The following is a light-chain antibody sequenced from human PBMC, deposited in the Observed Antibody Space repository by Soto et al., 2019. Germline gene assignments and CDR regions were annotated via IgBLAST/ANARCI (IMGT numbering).Light chain of an antibody. Sequence: DIVMTQSPATLSVSPGETVTLSSRASQSISSNLAWYQQKPGQAPRLLIYGASTRATGIPARFSGSGSGTEFSLTISSLQSEDFAVYYCQQYTVWPPLTFGGGTKVET. V-gene: IGKV3-15*01. CDR3: QQYTVWPPLT. J-gene: IGKJ4*01. CDR1: QSISSN. CDR2: GAS.